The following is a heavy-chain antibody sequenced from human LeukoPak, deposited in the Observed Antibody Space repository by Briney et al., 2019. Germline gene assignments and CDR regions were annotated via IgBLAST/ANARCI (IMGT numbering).Heavy chain of an antibody. CDR2: ISSNGGST. V-gene: IGHV3-64*01. CDR1: GFTFSSYA. CDR3: ARGPRFWSGYYTGPFSD. Sequence: GGSLRLSCAASGFTFSSYAMHWVRQAPGKGLEYVSAISSNGGSTYYANSVKGRFTISRDNSKNTLYLQMGSLSAEDMAVYYCARGPRFWSGYYTGPFSDWGQGTMVTVSS. D-gene: IGHD3-3*01. J-gene: IGHJ3*01.